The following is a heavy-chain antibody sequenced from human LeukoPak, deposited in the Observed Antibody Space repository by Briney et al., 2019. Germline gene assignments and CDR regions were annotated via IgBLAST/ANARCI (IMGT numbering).Heavy chain of an antibody. CDR1: GFTFSSYA. V-gene: IGHV3-30-3*01. CDR2: ISYDGSNK. CDR3: AREVGGWYMRYYFDY. Sequence: SGGSLRLSCAASGFTFSSYAMHWVRQAPGKGLEWVAVISYDGSNKYYADSVKGRFTISRDNSKNTLYLQMNGLRAEDTAVYYCAREVGGWYMRYYFDYWGQGTLVTVSS. D-gene: IGHD6-19*01. J-gene: IGHJ4*02.